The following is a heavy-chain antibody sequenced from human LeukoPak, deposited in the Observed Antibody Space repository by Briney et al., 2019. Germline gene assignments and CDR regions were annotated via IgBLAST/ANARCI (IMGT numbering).Heavy chain of an antibody. D-gene: IGHD5-24*01. CDR3: ARVEMAIIRAFDY. J-gene: IGHJ4*02. CDR1: GGSISSGSYY. CDR2: IYTSGST. V-gene: IGHV4-61*02. Sequence: SETLSLTCTVSGGSISSGSYYWSWIRQPAGKGLEWIGRIYTSGSTNYNPSLKSRVTISVDTSKNQFSLKLSSVTAADTAVYYCARVEMAIIRAFDYWGQGTLVTVSS.